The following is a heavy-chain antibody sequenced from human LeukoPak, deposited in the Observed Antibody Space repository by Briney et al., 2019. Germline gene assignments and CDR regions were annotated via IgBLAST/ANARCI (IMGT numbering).Heavy chain of an antibody. V-gene: IGHV4-59*01. CDR3: ARLTALYYFDY. Sequence: SETLSLTCTVSGGSISSYYWSWIRQPPGKGLEWIGYIYYSGSTNYNPSLKSRVTISVDTSKNQFSPKLSSVTAADTAVYYCARLTALYYFDYWGQGTLVTVSS. J-gene: IGHJ4*02. CDR1: GGSISSYY. CDR2: IYYSGST. D-gene: IGHD2-15*01.